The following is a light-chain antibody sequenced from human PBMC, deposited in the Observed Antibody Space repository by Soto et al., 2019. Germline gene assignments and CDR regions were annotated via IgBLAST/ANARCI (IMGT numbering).Light chain of an antibody. CDR3: QHYTSYSYS. J-gene: IGKJ2*03. Sequence: DIQMTQFPSPLPASVGDRVTITCRASQSISRWLAWYQQKPGKAPNLLISDASILKSGVPSRFSGTGPWTDFTLTIRCLQTDDFAPDYCQHYTSYSYSSGQGTKVEIE. CDR2: DAS. CDR1: QSISRW. V-gene: IGKV1-5*01.